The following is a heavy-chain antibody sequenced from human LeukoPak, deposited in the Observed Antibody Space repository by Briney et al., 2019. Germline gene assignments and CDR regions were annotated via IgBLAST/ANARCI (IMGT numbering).Heavy chain of an antibody. V-gene: IGHV3-53*01. J-gene: IGHJ4*02. Sequence: GGSLRLSCAASGFTVSSKFMHWVRQAPGKGLEWVSVIYSSGITYYADSVKGRFTVSRDNSRNTMYLHMNSLKVEDTAVYYCAKDEVTSGGGLDYWGQGTLVTVSS. D-gene: IGHD3-16*01. CDR3: AKDEVTSGGGLDY. CDR1: GFTVSSKF. CDR2: IYSSGIT.